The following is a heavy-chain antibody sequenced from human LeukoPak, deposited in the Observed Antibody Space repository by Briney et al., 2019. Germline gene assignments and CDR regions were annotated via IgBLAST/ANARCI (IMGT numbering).Heavy chain of an antibody. CDR2: ISYDGSNK. J-gene: IGHJ2*01. CDR1: GFTFSSYA. V-gene: IGHV3-30*04. CDR3: ARDRSRYSSSWYVGYFDL. D-gene: IGHD6-13*01. Sequence: GGSLRLSCAASGFTFSSYAMHWVRQAPGKGLEWVAVISYDGSNKYYADSVKGRFTISRDNSKNTLYLQMNSLRAEDTAVYYCARDRSRYSSSWYVGYFDLWGRGTLVTVSS.